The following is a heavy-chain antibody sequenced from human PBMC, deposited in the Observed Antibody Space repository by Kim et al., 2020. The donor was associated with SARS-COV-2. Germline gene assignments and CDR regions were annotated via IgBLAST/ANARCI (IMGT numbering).Heavy chain of an antibody. D-gene: IGHD6-13*01. V-gene: IGHV1-46*01. Sequence: ASVKVSCKASGYTFTSYYMHWVRQAPGQGLEWMGIINPSGGSTSYAQKFQGRVTITRDTSTSTVYMELSSLRSEDTAVYYCARRGAAAGNVIYYYYYGMDVWGQGTTVTVSS. CDR3: ARRGAAAGNVIYYYYYGMDV. CDR1: GYTFTSYY. CDR2: INPSGGST. J-gene: IGHJ6*02.